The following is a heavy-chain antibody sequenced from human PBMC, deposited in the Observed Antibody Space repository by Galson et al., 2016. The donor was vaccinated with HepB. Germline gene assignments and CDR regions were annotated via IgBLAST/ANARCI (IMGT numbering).Heavy chain of an antibody. CDR3: VKGYCRTTTCPRSVYFDY. V-gene: IGHV3-64D*08. CDR2: FSSNGGDT. D-gene: IGHD2-2*01. CDR1: GFTFSAYA. J-gene: IGHJ4*02. Sequence: SLRLSCAASGFTFSAYAMHWVRQAPGKGLEYVSAFSSNGGDTYYADSVKGRFTISRDNSKNTLYLQMSSLRAEVTAVYYCVKGYCRTTTCPRSVYFDYWGQGTLVTVSS.